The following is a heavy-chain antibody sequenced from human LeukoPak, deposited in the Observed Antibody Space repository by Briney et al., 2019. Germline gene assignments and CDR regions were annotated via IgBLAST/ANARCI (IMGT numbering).Heavy chain of an antibody. Sequence: PSETLSLTCTVSGGSISSYYWTWIRQPPGKGLEWIAYIYYSGSTNYNPSLKSRVTISVDKSKNQVSLKLRSVTAADAAVYYCARGEVALNWFDPWGQGTLVTVSS. CDR2: IYYSGST. V-gene: IGHV4-59*01. D-gene: IGHD2-15*01. CDR3: ARGEVALNWFDP. CDR1: GGSISSYY. J-gene: IGHJ5*02.